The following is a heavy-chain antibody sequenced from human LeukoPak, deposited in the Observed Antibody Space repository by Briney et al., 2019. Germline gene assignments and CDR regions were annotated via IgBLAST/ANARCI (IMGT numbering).Heavy chain of an antibody. D-gene: IGHD6-6*01. J-gene: IGHJ4*02. V-gene: IGHV1-2*02. CDR3: ARVFRSITARLDSDY. CDR1: GYTFTGYY. CDR2: INPNSGGT. Sequence: GASVKVSCKASGYTFTGYYMHWVRQAPGQGLEWMGWINPNSGGTNYAQKFQGRVTMTRDTSITTAYMELSRLRSDDTAVYYCARVFRSITARLDSDYWGQGTLVTVSS.